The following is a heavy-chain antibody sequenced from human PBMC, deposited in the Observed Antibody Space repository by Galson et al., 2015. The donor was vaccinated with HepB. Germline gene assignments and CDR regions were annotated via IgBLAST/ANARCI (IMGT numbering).Heavy chain of an antibody. CDR3: ARDIHCSSTSCSRGYYYGMDV. V-gene: IGHV3-21*01. CDR1: GFTFSSYS. D-gene: IGHD2-2*01. J-gene: IGHJ6*02. CDR2: ISSSSSYI. Sequence: SLRLSCAASGFTFSSYSMNWVRQAPGKGLEWVSSISSSSSYIYYADSVKGRFTISRDNAKNSLYLQMNSLRAEDTAVYYCARDIHCSSTSCSRGYYYGMDVWGQGTTVTVSS.